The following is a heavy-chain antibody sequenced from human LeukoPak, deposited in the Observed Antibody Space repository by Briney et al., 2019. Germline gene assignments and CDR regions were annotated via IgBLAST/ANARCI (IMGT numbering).Heavy chain of an antibody. Sequence: PGGSLRLSCAASGFTFSSYSMNWVRQAPGKGLEWVSSISSSSSYIYYADSVKGRFTISRDNAKNSLYLQMNSLRAEDTAVYYCAKDNQWLVTFFDYWGQGTLVTVSS. V-gene: IGHV3-21*01. CDR1: GFTFSSYS. CDR3: AKDNQWLVTFFDY. D-gene: IGHD6-19*01. CDR2: ISSSSSYI. J-gene: IGHJ4*02.